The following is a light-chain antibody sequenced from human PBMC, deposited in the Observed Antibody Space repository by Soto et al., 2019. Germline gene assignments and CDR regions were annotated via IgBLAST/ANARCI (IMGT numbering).Light chain of an antibody. CDR2: QDS. CDR3: QAWDSSIVV. V-gene: IGLV3-1*01. Sequence: SYELTQPPSVSVSPGQTASITRSGDKLGDKYACWYQQKPGQSPVLVIYQDSKRPSGIPERFSGSNSGNTATLTISGTQAMDEADYYCQAWDSSIVVSGGGTQLTVL. CDR1: KLGDKY. J-gene: IGLJ2*01.